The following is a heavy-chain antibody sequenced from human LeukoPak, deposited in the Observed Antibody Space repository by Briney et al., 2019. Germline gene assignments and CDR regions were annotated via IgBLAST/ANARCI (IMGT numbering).Heavy chain of an antibody. CDR3: AELGITMIGGV. J-gene: IGHJ6*04. V-gene: IGHV3-7*01. CDR1: GFTFSNYW. D-gene: IGHD3-10*02. CDR2: IKQDGSEK. Sequence: LSGGSLRLSCAASGFTFSNYWMNWVRQAPGKGLEWVADIKQDGSEKYYVDSVKGRFTISRDNAKNSLYLQMNSLRAEDTAVYYCAELGITMIGGVWGKGTTVTISS.